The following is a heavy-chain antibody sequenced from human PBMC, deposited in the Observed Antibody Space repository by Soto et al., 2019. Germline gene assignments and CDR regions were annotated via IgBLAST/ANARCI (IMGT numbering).Heavy chain of an antibody. J-gene: IGHJ5*02. V-gene: IGHV3-23*01. CDR3: AKEGAQMVRGVISNWFDP. CDR1: GFTFSSYA. D-gene: IGHD3-10*01. Sequence: GGSLRLSCAASGFTFSSYAMSWVRQAPGKGLEWVSAISGSGGSTYYADSVKGRFTISRDNSKNTLYLQMNSLRAEDTAVYYCAKEGAQMVRGVISNWFDPWGQGTLVTVSS. CDR2: ISGSGGST.